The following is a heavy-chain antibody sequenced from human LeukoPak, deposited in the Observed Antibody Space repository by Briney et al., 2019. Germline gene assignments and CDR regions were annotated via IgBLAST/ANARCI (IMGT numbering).Heavy chain of an antibody. D-gene: IGHD3-22*01. J-gene: IGHJ3*02. Sequence: SETLSLTCTVSGGSISSYYWSWIRQPAGKGLEWIGRIYTSGSTNYNSSLKRRVTMSVDTSKNQFSLKLSSVTAADTAVYYCAREGSGYYYAPRAFDIWGQGTMVTVSS. V-gene: IGHV4-4*07. CDR3: AREGSGYYYAPRAFDI. CDR2: IYTSGST. CDR1: GGSISSYY.